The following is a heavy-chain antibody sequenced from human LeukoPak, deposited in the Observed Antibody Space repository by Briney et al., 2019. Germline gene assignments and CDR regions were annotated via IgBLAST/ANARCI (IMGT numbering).Heavy chain of an antibody. D-gene: IGHD6-19*01. CDR2: IIPIFGTA. CDR3: ARDGGSGWYDY. V-gene: IGHV1-69*06. Sequence: GSSVKVSCKASGGTYSSYAISWVRQAPGQGLEWMGGIIPIFGTANYAQKFQGRVTITADKSTSTAYMELSSLRPEDTAVYYCARDGGSGWYDYWGQGTLVTVSS. J-gene: IGHJ4*02. CDR1: GGTYSSYA.